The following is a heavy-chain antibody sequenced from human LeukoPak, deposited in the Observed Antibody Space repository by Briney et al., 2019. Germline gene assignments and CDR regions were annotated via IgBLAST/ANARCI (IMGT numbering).Heavy chain of an antibody. Sequence: ASVKVSCKAFGYTFIDYYMHWVRQAPGNGLECMGWINPKTGDTNYAQKFQDRVTMTRDTSINTAYMEVSRLRGDDTAVYYCARKSNFWSGHPFDSWGQGTLVTVSS. CDR2: INPKTGDT. CDR3: ARKSNFWSGHPFDS. CDR1: GYTFIDYY. D-gene: IGHD3-3*01. J-gene: IGHJ4*02. V-gene: IGHV1-2*02.